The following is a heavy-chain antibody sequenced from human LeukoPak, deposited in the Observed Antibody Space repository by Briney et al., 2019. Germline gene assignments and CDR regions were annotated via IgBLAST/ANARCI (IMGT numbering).Heavy chain of an antibody. J-gene: IGHJ4*02. D-gene: IGHD4-17*01. V-gene: IGHV3-33*01. CDR2: IWYDGSNK. CDR1: GFTFSSYG. CDR3: ARADYGDSATFDY. Sequence: PGGSLRLSCAASGFTFSSYGMHWVRQAPGKGLEWVAVIWYDGSNKYYADSVKGRFTISRDNSKNTLYLQMNSLRAEDTAVYYCARADYGDSATFDYWAREPWSPSPQ.